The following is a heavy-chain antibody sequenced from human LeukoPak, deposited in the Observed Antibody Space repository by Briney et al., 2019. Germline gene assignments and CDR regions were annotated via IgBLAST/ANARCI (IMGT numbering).Heavy chain of an antibody. CDR1: GFTVSSNY. CDR3: ARYYYDSSGYSGAFDI. J-gene: IGHJ3*02. Sequence: GGSLRLSCAASGFTVSSNYMSWVRQAPGKGLEWVSVIYSGGSTYYADSVKGRFTISRDNSKNTLYLQMNSLRAEDTAVYYCARYYYDSSGYSGAFDIWGQGTMVTVSS. D-gene: IGHD3-22*01. CDR2: IYSGGST. V-gene: IGHV3-53*01.